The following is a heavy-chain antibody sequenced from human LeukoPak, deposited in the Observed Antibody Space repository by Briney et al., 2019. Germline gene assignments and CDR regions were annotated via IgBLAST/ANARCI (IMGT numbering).Heavy chain of an antibody. D-gene: IGHD3-22*01. CDR1: GGSISSYY. CDR3: ARVRYSDSSVLTRKRSYYFDY. V-gene: IGHV4-4*07. CDR2: ISTSGST. Sequence: SSETLSLTCTVSGGSISSYYWSWIRQPAGKGLESIGHISTSGSTNYNPSLKSRVTMSVDTSKNQFSLKLSSVTAADTAVYYCARVRYSDSSVLTRKRSYYFDYWGQGTPVTVSS. J-gene: IGHJ4*02.